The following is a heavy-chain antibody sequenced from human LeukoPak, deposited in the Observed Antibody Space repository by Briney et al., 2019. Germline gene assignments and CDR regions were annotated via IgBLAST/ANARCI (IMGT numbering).Heavy chain of an antibody. CDR1: GFTFSSYG. CDR2: IGGRDGST. Sequence: GGSLRLSCAASGFTFSSYGMSWVRQAPGKGLEWVSAIGGRDGSTYYADSVKGRFTISRDNSKNTLCVQMNSLRAEDTAVYYCAKGHYYGSGSLDYWGQGTLVTVSS. J-gene: IGHJ4*02. CDR3: AKGHYYGSGSLDY. V-gene: IGHV3-23*01. D-gene: IGHD3-10*01.